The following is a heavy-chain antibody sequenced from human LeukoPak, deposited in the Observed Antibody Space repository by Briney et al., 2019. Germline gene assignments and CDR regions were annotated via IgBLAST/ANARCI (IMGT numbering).Heavy chain of an antibody. J-gene: IGHJ3*02. CDR3: AKERAVAGTSHAFDI. CDR2: ISYDGSNN. Sequence: GGSLRLSCAASGFTFSSYGMHWVRQAPGKGLEWVAVISYDGSNNYYADSVKGRFTISRDNSKNTLYLQMNSLRAEDTAVYYCAKERAVAGTSHAFDIWGQGTMVTVSS. V-gene: IGHV3-30*18. D-gene: IGHD6-19*01. CDR1: GFTFSSYG.